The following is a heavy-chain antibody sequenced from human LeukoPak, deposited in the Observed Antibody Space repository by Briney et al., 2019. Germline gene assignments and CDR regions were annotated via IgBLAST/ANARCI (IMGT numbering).Heavy chain of an antibody. Sequence: PGGSLRLSCAASGFTFSSYAMSWVRQAPGKGLEWVSAISGSGGSTYYADSVKGRFTISRDNSKNTLYPQMNSLRAEDTAVYYCAKDDIVVVVAIDYWGQGTLVTVSS. CDR1: GFTFSSYA. CDR2: ISGSGGST. CDR3: AKDDIVVVVAIDY. V-gene: IGHV3-23*01. J-gene: IGHJ4*02. D-gene: IGHD2-15*01.